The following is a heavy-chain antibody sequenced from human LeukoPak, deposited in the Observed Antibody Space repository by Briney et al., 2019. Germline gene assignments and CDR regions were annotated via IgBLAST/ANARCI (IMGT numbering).Heavy chain of an antibody. V-gene: IGHV3-23*01. D-gene: IGHD1-1*01. CDR3: GRGGPGTGVDF. CDR1: GFTFNAYA. CDR2: IGGSGFRT. J-gene: IGHJ4*02. Sequence: GGSLRLSCAGSGFTFNAYAMSWVRQAPGKGLEWVSGIGGSGFRTYYADSVKGRFTISRDNSQNTLYLQMNSLRAEDTAVYYCGRGGPGTGVDFWGQGTLVTVSS.